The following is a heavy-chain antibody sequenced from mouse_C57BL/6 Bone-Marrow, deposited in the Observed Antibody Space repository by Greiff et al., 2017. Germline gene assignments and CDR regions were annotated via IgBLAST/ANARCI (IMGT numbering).Heavy chain of an antibody. CDR1: GYTFTSYW. V-gene: IGHV1-64*01. Sequence: QVQLQQPGAELVKPGASVKLSCKASGYTFTSYWMHWVKQRPGQGLEWIGMIHPNSGSTNYNEKFKSKATLTVDKSSSTAYMQLSSLTSEDSAVYYCAREGTTVVAPFDYWGQGTTLTVSS. CDR2: IHPNSGST. CDR3: AREGTTVVAPFDY. D-gene: IGHD1-1*01. J-gene: IGHJ2*01.